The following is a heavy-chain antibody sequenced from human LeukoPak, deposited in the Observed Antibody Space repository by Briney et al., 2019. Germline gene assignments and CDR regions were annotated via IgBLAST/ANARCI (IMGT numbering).Heavy chain of an antibody. CDR2: IKYDGSDK. Sequence: GRSLRLSCAASGFSFSSVWMTWVRQAPGKGLEWVANIKYDGSDKDYVDSVKGRFTISRDNAKNSLYLQMSSLRAEDTAVYYCARRSSFDIWGLGTMVTVSS. J-gene: IGHJ3*02. V-gene: IGHV3-7*05. CDR3: ARRSSFDI. CDR1: GFSFSSVW.